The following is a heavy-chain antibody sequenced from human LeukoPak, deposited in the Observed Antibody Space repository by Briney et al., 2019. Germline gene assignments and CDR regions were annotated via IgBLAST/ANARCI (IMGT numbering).Heavy chain of an antibody. J-gene: IGHJ5*02. D-gene: IGHD2-15*01. CDR3: ARRECSGGSCYSRRGWFDP. V-gene: IGHV4-34*01. Sequence: SETLSRTCAVYGGSFSGYYWSWIRQPPGKGLEWIGEINHSGSTNYNPSLKSRVTISVDTSKNQFSLKLSSVTAADTAVYYCARRECSGGSCYSRRGWFDPWGQGTLVTVSS. CDR2: INHSGST. CDR1: GGSFSGYY.